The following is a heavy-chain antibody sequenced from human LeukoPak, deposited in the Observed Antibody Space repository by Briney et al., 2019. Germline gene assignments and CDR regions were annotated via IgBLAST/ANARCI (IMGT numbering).Heavy chain of an antibody. CDR1: GFTFSSYW. D-gene: IGHD3-10*02. CDR3: XXLGITMIGGV. J-gene: IGHJ6*04. CDR2: IKSDGST. V-gene: IGHV3-74*01. Sequence: GGSLRLSCAASGFTFSSYWMHWVRQTPGKGLVWVSRIKSDGSTIYADSVKGRFTISRDNAKNSLYPQMNSLRAEDTAVYYCXXLGITMIGGVWGKGTTVTISS.